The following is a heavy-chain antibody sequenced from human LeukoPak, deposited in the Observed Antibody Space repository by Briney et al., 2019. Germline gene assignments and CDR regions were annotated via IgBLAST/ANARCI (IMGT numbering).Heavy chain of an antibody. CDR1: GFTFTSYG. V-gene: IGHV3-21*01. Sequence: GGSLRLSCAGSGFTFTSYGMTGVRQAPGKGLEWVSSISSSSSYIYYSDSVKGRFTISRDNAKNSLYLQMNSLKADDTAVYYCTRGAGTGWRFDSWGQGTLVTVSS. D-gene: IGHD6-19*01. CDR2: ISSSSSYI. CDR3: TRGAGTGWRFDS. J-gene: IGHJ4*02.